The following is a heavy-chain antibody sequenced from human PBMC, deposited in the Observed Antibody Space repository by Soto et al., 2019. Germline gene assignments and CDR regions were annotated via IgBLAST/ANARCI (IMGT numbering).Heavy chain of an antibody. Sequence: QVHLVQSGAEVKRPGSSVKVYCEASGGTFNNFAVSWVRQAPGQGLEWMGGIIPMFGTNYAQRFQDRVAITADESTGTAYMGLSSLRFEDTAVYYCARANSYGATFFYYYGMDVWGQGTTVTVSS. CDR3: ARANSYGATFFYYYGMDV. CDR2: IIPMFGT. J-gene: IGHJ6*02. CDR1: GGTFNNFA. V-gene: IGHV1-69*01. D-gene: IGHD4-17*01.